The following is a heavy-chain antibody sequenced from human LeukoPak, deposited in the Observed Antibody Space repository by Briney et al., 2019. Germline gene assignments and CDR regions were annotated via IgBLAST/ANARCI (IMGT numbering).Heavy chain of an antibody. Sequence: GSLRLSCAASGFTFNNYAMSWVRQAPGKGLEWVSAISSGGGSAYYADSVKGRFTISRDNSKNTLYLQMNSLTAEDTAVYYCASRLPAGLGVDYWGQGNLVTVSS. D-gene: IGHD2-2*01. CDR1: GFTFNNYA. CDR3: ASRLPAGLGVDY. J-gene: IGHJ4*02. V-gene: IGHV3-23*01. CDR2: ISSGGGSA.